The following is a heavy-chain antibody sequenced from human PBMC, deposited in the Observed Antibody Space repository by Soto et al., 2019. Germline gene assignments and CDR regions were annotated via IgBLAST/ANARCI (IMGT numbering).Heavy chain of an antibody. CDR2: ISASSSYI. Sequence: SGGGLVKPGGSLTLSCAASGFTFIDYSMTWVRQAPGKGLEWVSSISASSSYIYYADSVKGRFTISRDNAKNSLYLQMNSLRAEDTALYYCATFRGYSYAYLVYWGQGTLVTVSS. CDR3: ATFRGYSYAYLVY. CDR1: GFTFIDYS. V-gene: IGHV3-21*01. D-gene: IGHD5-18*01. J-gene: IGHJ4*02.